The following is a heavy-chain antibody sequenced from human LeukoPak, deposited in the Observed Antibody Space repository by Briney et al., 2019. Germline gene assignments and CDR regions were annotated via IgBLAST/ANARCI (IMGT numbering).Heavy chain of an antibody. Sequence: SETLSLTCTVSGGSISSYYWSWIRQPPGKGLEWIGYINYSGSTNYNPSLKSRVTISVDTSRNQLSLKLTSVTAADTAVYYCARATDSNGWLFDYWGQGTLVPVSS. CDR2: INYSGST. D-gene: IGHD6-19*01. CDR1: GGSISSYY. J-gene: IGHJ4*02. V-gene: IGHV4-59*01. CDR3: ARATDSNGWLFDY.